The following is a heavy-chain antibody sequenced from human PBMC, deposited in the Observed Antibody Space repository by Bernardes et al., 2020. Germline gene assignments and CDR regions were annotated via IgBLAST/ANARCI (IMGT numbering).Heavy chain of an antibody. CDR3: VAASGTINYYGLDV. D-gene: IGHD6-13*01. CDR1: GFTFSSYW. J-gene: IGHJ6*02. CDR2: IKQDGSEK. Sequence: GGSLRLSCAASGFTFSSYWMSWVRQAPGKGLEWVANIKQDGSEKYYVDSVKGRFTISRDNAKNSLYLQMNSLRAEDTAVYYCVAASGTINYYGLDVWGQGTTVTVSS. V-gene: IGHV3-7*01.